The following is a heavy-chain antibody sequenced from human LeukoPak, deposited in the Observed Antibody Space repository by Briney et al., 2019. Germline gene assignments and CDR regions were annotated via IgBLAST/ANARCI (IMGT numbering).Heavy chain of an antibody. J-gene: IGHJ4*02. V-gene: IGHV3-30*02. CDR1: GFTFSSYG. Sequence: PGGSLRLSCAASGFTFSSYGMHWVRQAPGKGLEWVAFIRYDGSKTYNADSVKGPFTISRDNSKNTLYLQMNSLRAEDTAVYYCAKDSRDVTIFGVVTPRHFDHWGQGTLVTVSS. D-gene: IGHD3-3*01. CDR2: IRYDGSKT. CDR3: AKDSRDVTIFGVVTPRHFDH.